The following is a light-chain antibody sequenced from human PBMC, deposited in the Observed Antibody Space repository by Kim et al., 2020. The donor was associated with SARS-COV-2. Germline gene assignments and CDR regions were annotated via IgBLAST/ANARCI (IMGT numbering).Light chain of an antibody. CDR1: QGISSA. CDR2: DAS. Sequence: AIQLTQSPSSLSASVGDRVTITCRASQGISSALAWYQQKPGKAPKLLIYDASSLESGVPSRFSGSGSGTDFTLTISSLQPEDFATYSFYHFNNYPHAFTFGPGTRLDIK. J-gene: IGKJ5*01. CDR3: YHFNNYPHAFT. V-gene: IGKV1D-13*01.